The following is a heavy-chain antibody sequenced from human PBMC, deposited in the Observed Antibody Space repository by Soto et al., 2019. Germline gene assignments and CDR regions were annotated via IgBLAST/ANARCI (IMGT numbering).Heavy chain of an antibody. Sequence: QVQLVQSGAEVKKPGSSVKVSCKASGGTFSSYAISWVRQAPGQGLEWMGGIIPIFGTENYAQKFQGRVTIPADESTSTAYMELSSLRSEDTAVYYCARGAPSCSSTSCYTLYYYYYGMDVWGQGTTVTVSS. J-gene: IGHJ6*02. D-gene: IGHD2-2*02. CDR3: ARGAPSCSSTSCYTLYYYYYGMDV. V-gene: IGHV1-69*01. CDR2: IIPIFGTE. CDR1: GGTFSSYA.